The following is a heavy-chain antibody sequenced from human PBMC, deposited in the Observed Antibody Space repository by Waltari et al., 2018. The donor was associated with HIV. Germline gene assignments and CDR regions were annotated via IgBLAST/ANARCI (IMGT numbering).Heavy chain of an antibody. J-gene: IGHJ5*01. CDR1: GGSFSGNF. D-gene: IGHD1-1*01. V-gene: IGHV4-34*01. CDR3: ARLNITATGTKFES. Sequence: QEQLQQWGAGLLRPSETLSLTCAVYGGSFSGNFWSRIRQTPGKGLEWIAESNNGGGTNYNPSLKNRVSISIDAVKSQFSLMLISVTAPDTAVYYCARLNITATGTKFESWGQGTLVTVSS. CDR2: SNNGGGT.